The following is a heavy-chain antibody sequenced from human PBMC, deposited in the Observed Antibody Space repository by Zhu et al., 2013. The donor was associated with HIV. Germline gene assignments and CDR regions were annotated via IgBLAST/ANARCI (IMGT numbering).Heavy chain of an antibody. CDR1: GGSISSYY. Sequence: QVQLAGSGPGLVKPSETLSLTCTVSGGSISSYYWSWIRQPPGKGLEWIGYIYYSGSTNYNPSLKSRVTISVDTSKNQFSLKLSSVTAADTAVYYCARLGRDGYIYFDYWGQGTLVTVSS. J-gene: IGHJ4*02. V-gene: IGHV4-59*08. D-gene: IGHD5-12*01. CDR3: ARLGRDGYIYFDY. CDR2: IYYSGST.